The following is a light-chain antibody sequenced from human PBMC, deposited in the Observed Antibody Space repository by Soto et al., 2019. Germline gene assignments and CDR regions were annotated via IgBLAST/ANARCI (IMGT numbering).Light chain of an antibody. Sequence: QTVVTQPPSVSAAPGHQVTIFCSGSSSNIGAHYVSWYQQLPGTAPKLLIYENNKRPSGIPDRFSGSKSGTSATLGITGLQTGDEADDYCGTWDNSLNGGVFGGGTKLTVL. V-gene: IGLV1-51*02. J-gene: IGLJ3*02. CDR1: SSNIGAHY. CDR2: ENN. CDR3: GTWDNSLNGGV.